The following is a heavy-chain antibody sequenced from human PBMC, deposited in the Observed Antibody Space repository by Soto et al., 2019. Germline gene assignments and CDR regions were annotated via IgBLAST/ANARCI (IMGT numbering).Heavy chain of an antibody. D-gene: IGHD6-13*01. Sequence: SLRLSCAASGFTFSSYGMHWVRQAPGKGLEWVAVISYDGSNKYYADSVKGRFTISRDNSKNTLYLQMNSLRAEDTAVYYCAKGVVIAAAGKEIRYYYYYYMDVWGKGTTVTVSS. CDR1: GFTFSSYG. V-gene: IGHV3-30*18. CDR3: AKGVVIAAAGKEIRYYYYYYMDV. CDR2: ISYDGSNK. J-gene: IGHJ6*03.